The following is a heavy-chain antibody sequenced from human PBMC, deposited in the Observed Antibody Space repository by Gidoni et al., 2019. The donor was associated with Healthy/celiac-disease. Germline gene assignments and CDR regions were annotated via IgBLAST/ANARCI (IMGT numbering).Heavy chain of an antibody. Sequence: EVQLVESGGGLLQPGGSLRLSCAASGFTVSSNYMSWVRQAPGKGLEWVSVSYSGGSTYYADSVKGRFTISRDNSKNTLYLQMNSLRAEDTAVYYCARDLPGELPPSDYYGMDVWGQGTTVTVSS. J-gene: IGHJ6*02. CDR2: SYSGGST. CDR3: ARDLPGELPPSDYYGMDV. V-gene: IGHV3-53*01. CDR1: GFTVSSNY. D-gene: IGHD1-26*01.